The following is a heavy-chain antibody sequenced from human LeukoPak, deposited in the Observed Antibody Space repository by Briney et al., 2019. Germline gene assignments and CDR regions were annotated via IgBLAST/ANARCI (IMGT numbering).Heavy chain of an antibody. V-gene: IGHV4-34*01. J-gene: IGHJ4*02. CDR2: INRGGST. CDR1: GGSISSYY. CDR3: ARGYGSGSYYGY. Sequence: PSETLSLTCTVSGGSISSYYWSWIRQPPGKGLEWIGEINRGGSTNYNPSLKSRVTISVDTSKNQFSLKLSSVTAADTAVYYCARGYGSGSYYGYWGQGTLVTVSS. D-gene: IGHD3-10*01.